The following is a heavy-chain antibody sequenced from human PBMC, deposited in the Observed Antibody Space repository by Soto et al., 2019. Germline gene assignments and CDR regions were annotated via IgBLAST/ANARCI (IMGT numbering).Heavy chain of an antibody. V-gene: IGHV3-30*18. Sequence: GGSLILSCAASGLTFSSYCMHWVRQAPGKGLEWVAVISYDGSNKYYADSVKGRFTISRDNSKNTLYLQMNSLRAEDTAVYYCAKDLWDHDYYDSRYTYYFDYWGQGTLVTVSS. CDR2: ISYDGSNK. D-gene: IGHD3-22*01. CDR1: GLTFSSYC. J-gene: IGHJ4*02. CDR3: AKDLWDHDYYDSRYTYYFDY.